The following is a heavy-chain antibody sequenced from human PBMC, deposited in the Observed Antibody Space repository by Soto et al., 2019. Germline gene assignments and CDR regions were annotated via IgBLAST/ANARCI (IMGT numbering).Heavy chain of an antibody. Sequence: EVQLVESGGGLVKPGGSLRLSCAASGFTFSNAWMSWVRQAPWTGLEWVGRIKSKTDGGTTDYAAPVKGRFTISRDDSKNTLYLQMNSRKTEDTAVYYCTTGYEYVWDAFDICGQGTIVTFSS. CDR1: GFTFSNAW. V-gene: IGHV3-15*01. CDR2: IKSKTDGGTT. J-gene: IGHJ3*02. D-gene: IGHD3-16*01. CDR3: TTGYEYVWDAFDI.